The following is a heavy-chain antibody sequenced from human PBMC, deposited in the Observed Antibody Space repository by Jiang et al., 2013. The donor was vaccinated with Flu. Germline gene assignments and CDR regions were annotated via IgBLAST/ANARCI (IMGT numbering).Heavy chain of an antibody. CDR1: GGPTRSDEYY. V-gene: IGHV4-31*03. D-gene: IGHD2-21*01. J-gene: IGHJ3*01. Sequence: KPSQTLSLTCTVSGGPTRSDEYYWAWIRHLPGKGLEWIGYIYYMGSTYYNPSLKSRATISLDTSQNQFSLHLDAMTAADTAVYYCARNEFHSDTVAFHHACAFDVWGRGTKVTVSS. CDR2: IYYMGST. CDR3: ARNEFHSDTVAFHHACAFDV.